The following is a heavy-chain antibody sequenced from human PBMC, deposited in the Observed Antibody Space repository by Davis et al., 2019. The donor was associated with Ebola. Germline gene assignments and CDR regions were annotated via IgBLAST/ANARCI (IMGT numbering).Heavy chain of an antibody. CDR2: INHSGST. CDR3: ARRSNTPFDY. J-gene: IGHJ4*02. Sequence: MPSETLSLTCAVYGGSFSAYYWSWIRQPPGEGLEWIGEINHSGSTYYNPSLKSRVTISVDTSKNQFSLKLSSVTAADTAVYYCARRSNTPFDYWGQGTLVTVSS. D-gene: IGHD2-15*01. CDR1: GGSFSAYY. V-gene: IGHV4-34*01.